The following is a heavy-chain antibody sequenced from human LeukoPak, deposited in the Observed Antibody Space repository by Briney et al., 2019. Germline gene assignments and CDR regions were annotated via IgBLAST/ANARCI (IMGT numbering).Heavy chain of an antibody. V-gene: IGHV3-74*01. CDR1: GFTFSSYL. Sequence: PGGSLRLSCAASGFTFSSYLMHWVRQAPGKGLVWVPHVNGDGSVTGYADSVKGRFTISRDNAKNTLFLQMTSLRVEDTAVYYCARGLSVAGSDYWGHGNLVTVSS. CDR3: ARGLSVAGSDY. CDR2: VNGDGSVT. J-gene: IGHJ4*01. D-gene: IGHD6-19*01.